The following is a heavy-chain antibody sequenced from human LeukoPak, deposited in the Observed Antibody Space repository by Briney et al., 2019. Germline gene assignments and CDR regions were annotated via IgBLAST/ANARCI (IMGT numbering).Heavy chain of an antibody. CDR3: ARAGDHPGKSEFDY. J-gene: IGHJ4*02. Sequence: ASVTLSRQGSVYTLTVYYMHWVRQAPGHGLEWTGWINERSGSTNYAQKLQSRFTMSRDTCISTASMELSRLRSDDTAVYYCARAGDHPGKSEFDYWGQGTLVTVSS. V-gene: IGHV1-2*02. CDR2: INERSGST. D-gene: IGHD3-10*01. CDR1: VYTLTVYY.